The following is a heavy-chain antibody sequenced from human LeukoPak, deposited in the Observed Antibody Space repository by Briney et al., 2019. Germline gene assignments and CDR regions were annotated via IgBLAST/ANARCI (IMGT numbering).Heavy chain of an antibody. CDR2: IRQDGSER. J-gene: IGHJ4*02. Sequence: GGSLRLSCAASGFTFSSYRMSWVRQAPGKGLEWVANIRQDGSERYYVDSVKGRFTVSRDNAKNSLYLQMNSLRAEDAAVYYCASPMWDTAIHDYWGQGTLVTVSS. CDR3: ASPMWDTAIHDY. D-gene: IGHD5-18*01. V-gene: IGHV3-7*01. CDR1: GFTFSSYR.